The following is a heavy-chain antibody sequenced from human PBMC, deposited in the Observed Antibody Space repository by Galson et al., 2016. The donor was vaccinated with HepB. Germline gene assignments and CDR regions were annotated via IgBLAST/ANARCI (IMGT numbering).Heavy chain of an antibody. V-gene: IGHV3-7*03. Sequence: SLRLSCAASGFIFSNDWMSWVRQAPGKGLEWVASIKQDGSDQYYVDSVNGRFTISRDNAKNSLYLQMHSLSAEDTAVYYCARPLAEDGMGWFDLWGQGALVTVSS. D-gene: IGHD6-13*01. CDR3: ARPLAEDGMGWFDL. J-gene: IGHJ5*02. CDR1: GFIFSNDW. CDR2: IKQDGSDQ.